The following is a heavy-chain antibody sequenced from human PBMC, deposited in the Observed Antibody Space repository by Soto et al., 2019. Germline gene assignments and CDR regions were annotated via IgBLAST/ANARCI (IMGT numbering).Heavy chain of an antibody. CDR3: ASGRWGGKSGWYYYYGMDV. Sequence: QVQLVESGGGLVQPGGSLRLSCAASGFTFSDYYMRWIRQAPGKGLEWVSYISNSGSNIYYADSVKGRFTISRDTAKNSLNMQMNRMRAEGTAVYYGASGRWGGKSGWYYYYGMDVWGQGTTVTVSS. CDR1: GFTFSDYY. V-gene: IGHV3-11*01. D-gene: IGHD3-16*01. J-gene: IGHJ6*02. CDR2: ISNSGSNI.